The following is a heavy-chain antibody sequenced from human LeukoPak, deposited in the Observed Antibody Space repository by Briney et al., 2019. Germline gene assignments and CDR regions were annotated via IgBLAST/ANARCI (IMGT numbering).Heavy chain of an antibody. Sequence: PSETLSLTCAVYGESFSGYYWSWIRQPPGKGLEWIGYIYYSGSTNYNPSLKSRVTISVDTSKNQFSLKLSSVTAADTAVYYCARAPGTYYYDSSGRQNAFDIWGQGTMVTVSS. CDR2: IYYSGST. D-gene: IGHD3-22*01. CDR3: ARAPGTYYYDSSGRQNAFDI. V-gene: IGHV4-59*01. CDR1: GESFSGYY. J-gene: IGHJ3*02.